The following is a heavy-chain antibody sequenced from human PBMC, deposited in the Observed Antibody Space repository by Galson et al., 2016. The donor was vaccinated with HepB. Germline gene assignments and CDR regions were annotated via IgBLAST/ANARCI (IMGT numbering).Heavy chain of an antibody. D-gene: IGHD2-15*01. CDR1: GFSLSTYW. V-gene: IGHV5-51*01. J-gene: IGHJ2*01. CDR3: ARGLVFVSNWYYDL. Sequence: QSGAEVKKPGESLTISCEGSGFSLSTYWSGWVRQMPGKVLVWMGTIYAGDSDTRYTASFQGQVTISVDKSINTAYQQWSRLEASDTAMYYLARGLVFVSNWYYDLWGRGTLVTVSS. CDR2: IYAGDSDT.